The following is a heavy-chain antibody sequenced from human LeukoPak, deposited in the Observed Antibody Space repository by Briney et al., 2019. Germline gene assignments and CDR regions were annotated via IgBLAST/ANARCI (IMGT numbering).Heavy chain of an antibody. CDR3: ARDSGVIMAEVDY. D-gene: IGHD3-10*01. Sequence: ASVKVSCKASGYTFTSYGISWVRQAPGQGLEWMGWISAYNGNTNYAQKLQGRVTMTTDTSTSTAYIELRSLRSDDTAVYYCARDSGVIMAEVDYWGQGTLVTVSS. CDR2: ISAYNGNT. CDR1: GYTFTSYG. J-gene: IGHJ4*02. V-gene: IGHV1-18*01.